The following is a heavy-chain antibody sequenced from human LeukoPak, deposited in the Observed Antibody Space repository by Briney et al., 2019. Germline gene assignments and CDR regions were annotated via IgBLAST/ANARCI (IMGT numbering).Heavy chain of an antibody. CDR1: GYSVSNTYY. V-gene: IGHV4-38-2*01. Sequence: PSETLSLTCAVSGYSVSNTYYWGWIRQPPGEGLEWVGSIHHSGTTYYNPSLKSRVVISLDTSKNQFSLKLSSVTAADTAVYYCARAENNWFDPWGQGTLVTVSS. CDR2: IHHSGTT. CDR3: ARAENNWFDP. J-gene: IGHJ5*02.